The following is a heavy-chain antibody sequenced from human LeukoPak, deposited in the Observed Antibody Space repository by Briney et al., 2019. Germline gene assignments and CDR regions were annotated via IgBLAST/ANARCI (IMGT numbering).Heavy chain of an antibody. V-gene: IGHV4-59*01. D-gene: IGHD6-19*01. CDR1: GGSISSYY. J-gene: IGHJ3*02. CDR2: IYYSGST. CDR3: ARSIAVAVSQIPFDI. Sequence: SETLSLTCTVSGGSISSYYWSWIRQPPGKGLEWIGYIYYSGSTNYNPSLKSRVTISVDTSKNQFSLKLSSVTAADTAVYYCARSIAVAVSQIPFDIWGQGTMVTVSS.